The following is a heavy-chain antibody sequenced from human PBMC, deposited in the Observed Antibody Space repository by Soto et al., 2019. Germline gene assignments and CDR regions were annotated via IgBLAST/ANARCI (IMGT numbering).Heavy chain of an antibody. CDR1: GGSISRSSYY. V-gene: IGHV4-39*01. CDR3: ARLRDDCSSTSCYLFDY. CDR2: IYYTGGT. J-gene: IGHJ4*02. D-gene: IGHD2-2*01. Sequence: QLQLQESGPGLVKPSETLSLTCTVSGGSISRSSYYWGWIRQPPGKGLEWIGTIYYTGGTYYNPSLKCRVAFSVDGSKNQFSLRLSCVAAADTAVYYGARLRDDCSSTSCYLFDYWGQGPLVTVSS.